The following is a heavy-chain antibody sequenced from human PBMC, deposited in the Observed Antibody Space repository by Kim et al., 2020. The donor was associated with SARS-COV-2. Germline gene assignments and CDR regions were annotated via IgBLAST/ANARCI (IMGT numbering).Heavy chain of an antibody. D-gene: IGHD6-19*01. V-gene: IGHV3-23*01. CDR2: ISDSGGST. CDR1: GFTFNSYA. Sequence: GGSLRLSCAASGFTFNSYAMSWVRQAPGKGLEWVSGISDSGGSTKYADSVKGRFSISRDNSKNTLYLQMDSLRAEDTAVYYCANVTSGSGGWFEDFQYWGQDTLVTVSS. J-gene: IGHJ1*01. CDR3: ANVTSGSGGWFEDFQY.